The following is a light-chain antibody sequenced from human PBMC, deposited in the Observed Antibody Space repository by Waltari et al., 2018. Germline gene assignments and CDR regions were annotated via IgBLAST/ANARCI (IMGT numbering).Light chain of an antibody. J-gene: IGLJ6*01. CDR1: SSDVGSYNY. Sequence: QSALTQPASVSGSPGQSITISCTGTSSDVGSYNYVSWYQQHPGKAPKLMIYDVSNRPSGVSNRFSDSKSGNTASLTSSGLQAEDEADYYCSSYISSSTYNVFGSGTKVTVL. CDR3: SSYISSSTYNV. V-gene: IGLV2-14*03. CDR2: DVS.